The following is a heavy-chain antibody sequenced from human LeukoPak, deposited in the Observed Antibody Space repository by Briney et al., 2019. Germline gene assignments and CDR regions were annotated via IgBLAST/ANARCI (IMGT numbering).Heavy chain of an antibody. V-gene: IGHV4-30-2*01. CDR2: FYHSGST. CDR1: GGSIGSGGYT. Sequence: PSQTLSLTCAVSGGSIGSGGYTWSWIRQPPGKGLEWIGYFYHSGSTRYNPSLKSRVTISVDRSENRISLKLRSVTAADTAVYYCARETTGWYRALDSWGQGSLVTASS. J-gene: IGHJ4*02. D-gene: IGHD6-19*01. CDR3: ARETTGWYRALDS.